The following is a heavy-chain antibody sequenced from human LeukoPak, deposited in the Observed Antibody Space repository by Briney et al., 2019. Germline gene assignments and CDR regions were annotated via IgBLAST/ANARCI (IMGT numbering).Heavy chain of an antibody. Sequence: SETLSLTCTVSGGSISSYCWSWIRQPPGKGLEWIGSIYYSGSTNYNPSLKSRVSISVDRSKNQFSLGLSSVTATDTAVYFCATDTATGDYFDYWGQGTLVTVSS. V-gene: IGHV4-59*01. CDR1: GGSISSYC. J-gene: IGHJ4*02. D-gene: IGHD2-15*01. CDR3: ATDTATGDYFDY. CDR2: IYYSGST.